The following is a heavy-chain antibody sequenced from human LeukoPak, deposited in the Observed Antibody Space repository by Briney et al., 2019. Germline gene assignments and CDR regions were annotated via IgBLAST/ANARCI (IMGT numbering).Heavy chain of an antibody. V-gene: IGHV1-18*04. D-gene: IGHD3-22*01. CDR3: ASSGIYDSSGYMDY. CDR1: GYSFTRYF. CDR2: ISAYNGNT. J-gene: IGHJ4*02. Sequence: ASVKVSCKASGYSFTRYFIHWVRQAPGQGLEWMGWISAYNGNTNYAQKLQGRVTMTTDTSTSTAYMELRSLRSDDTAVYYCASSGIYDSSGYMDYWGQGTLVTVSS.